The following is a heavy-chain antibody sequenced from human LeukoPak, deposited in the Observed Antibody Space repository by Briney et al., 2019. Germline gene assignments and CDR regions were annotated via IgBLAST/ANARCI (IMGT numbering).Heavy chain of an antibody. CDR2: ISKSGDFT. J-gene: IGHJ4*01. CDR1: GFTFSSSA. D-gene: IGHD6-13*01. CDR3: AKESAAAGYFDY. V-gene: IGHV3-23*01. Sequence: GGSLRLSCAASGFTFSSSAMSWVRQAPGNGLEGVSVISKSGDFTYYADSVKGRFTISRDSSKNTLDLQMNSLRAEDTAVYYCAKESAAAGYFDYWGLGTLVTVSS.